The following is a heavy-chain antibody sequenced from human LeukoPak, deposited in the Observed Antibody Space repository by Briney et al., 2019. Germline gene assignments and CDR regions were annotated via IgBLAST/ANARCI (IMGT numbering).Heavy chain of an antibody. D-gene: IGHD2-2*01. Sequence: AASVKVSCKASGYTFTSYYMHWVRQAPGQGLEWMGIINPSGGSTNYAQKFQGRVTMTRDTSISTAYMELSRLRSDDTAVYYCARSGRCSSTSCYSNWFDPWGQGTLVTVSS. V-gene: IGHV1-2*02. CDR1: GYTFTSYY. CDR3: ARSGRCSSTSCYSNWFDP. CDR2: INPSGGST. J-gene: IGHJ5*02.